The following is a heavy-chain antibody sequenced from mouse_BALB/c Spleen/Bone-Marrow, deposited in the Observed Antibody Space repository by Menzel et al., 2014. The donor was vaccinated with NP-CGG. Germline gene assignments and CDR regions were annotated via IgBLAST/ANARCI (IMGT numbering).Heavy chain of an antibody. Sequence: EVHLVESGGGLVRSGGSLKLSRAASGFTFNSYGMSWARQTPEKRLEWAATISGGGSYTFYPDSVKGRFTISRDNAKNNLYLQLSSLRSEDTALYYCARHAYYDQTEVSFVYWGQGTLVTVSA. CDR3: ARHAYYDQTEVSFVY. J-gene: IGHJ3*01. V-gene: IGHV5-9-2*01. CDR2: ISGGGSYT. D-gene: IGHD2-4*01. CDR1: GFTFNSYG.